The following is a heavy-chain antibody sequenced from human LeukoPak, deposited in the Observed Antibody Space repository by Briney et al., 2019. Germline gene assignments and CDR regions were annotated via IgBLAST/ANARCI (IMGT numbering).Heavy chain of an antibody. CDR3: ARENSGYCSSTSCYKEGWFDP. Sequence: GGSLRLSCAASGFTFSSYSMNWVRQAPGKGPEWVSYINNRGTTIYYADSVKGRFTISRDNAKNSLYLQMNSLRAEDTAVYYCARENSGYCSSTSCYKEGWFDPWGQGTLVTVSS. J-gene: IGHJ5*02. V-gene: IGHV3-48*01. CDR2: INNRGTTI. D-gene: IGHD2-2*02. CDR1: GFTFSSYS.